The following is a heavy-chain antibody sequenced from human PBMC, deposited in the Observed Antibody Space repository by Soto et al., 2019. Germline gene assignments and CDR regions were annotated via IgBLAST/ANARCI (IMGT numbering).Heavy chain of an antibody. J-gene: IGHJ6*02. V-gene: IGHV4-4*07. CDR2: IYTSGST. CDR3: ARIIAVAGTGGSVYYYYGMDV. D-gene: IGHD6-19*01. Sequence: QVQLQESGPGLVKPSETLSLTCTVSGGSISSYYWSWIRQPAGKGLEWIGRIYTSGSTNYNPSLKSRVTMSVDTSKNQFSLKLSSVTAADTAVYYCARIIAVAGTGGSVYYYYGMDVWGQGTTVTVSS. CDR1: GGSISSYY.